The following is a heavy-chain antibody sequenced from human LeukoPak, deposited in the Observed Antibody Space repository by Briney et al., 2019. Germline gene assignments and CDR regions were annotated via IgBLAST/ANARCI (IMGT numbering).Heavy chain of an antibody. V-gene: IGHV5-51*01. CDR1: GSFSTSYW. D-gene: IGHD5-18*01. CDR3: ARHADVGTAVVVGHSSDY. CDR2: IYPGDSDT. J-gene: IGHJ4*02. Sequence: AASLEISCKASGSFSTSYWIGWVRQMPRKGLELVGIIYPGDSDTRYSPSFQGQVTISADKSISTAYLQWSSLKASDTAMYYCARHADVGTAVVVGHSSDYWGQGTLVTVSS.